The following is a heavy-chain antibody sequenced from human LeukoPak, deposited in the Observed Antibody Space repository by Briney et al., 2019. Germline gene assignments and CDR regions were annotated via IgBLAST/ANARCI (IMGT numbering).Heavy chain of an antibody. CDR3: ARGQELPHRGWFDP. D-gene: IGHD6-13*01. J-gene: IGHJ5*02. CDR2: MNPNSGNT. V-gene: IGHV1-8*03. CDR1: GYTFTSYD. Sequence: GASVKVSCKASGYTFTSYDINWVRQATGQGLEWMGWMNPNSGNTGYAQKFQGRVTITRNTSISTAYMELSSLRSEDTAVYYCARGQELPHRGWFDPWGQGTLVTVSS.